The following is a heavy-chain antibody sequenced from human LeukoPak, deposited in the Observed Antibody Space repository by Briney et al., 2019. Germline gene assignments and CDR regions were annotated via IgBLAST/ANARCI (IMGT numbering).Heavy chain of an antibody. D-gene: IGHD5-12*01. J-gene: IGHJ5*02. CDR1: GGSIRSLGYS. CDR3: ARSVSAYAGRGWFDP. CDR2: MYYTGTT. V-gene: IGHV4-39*07. Sequence: SETLSLTCSVSGGSIRSLGYSWGWIRQPPGKGLEWIANMYYTGTTYYNPSLKSRVTMSVDTSKNQFSLNLTSVTAADTAVFYCARSVSAYAGRGWFDPWGQGTLVTVSS.